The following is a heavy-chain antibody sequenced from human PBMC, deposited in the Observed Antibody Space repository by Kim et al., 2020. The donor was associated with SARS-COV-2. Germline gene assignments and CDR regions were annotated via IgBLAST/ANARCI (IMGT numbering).Heavy chain of an antibody. Sequence: SETLSLTCAVYGGSFSGYYWSWIRQPPGKGLEWIGEINHSGSTNYNPSLKSRVTISVDTSKNQFSLKLSSVTAADTAVYYCASTVRERWSIAAAGIVNWFDPWGQGTLVTVSS. CDR3: ASTVRERWSIAAAGIVNWFDP. D-gene: IGHD6-13*01. CDR2: INHSGST. CDR1: GGSFSGYY. J-gene: IGHJ5*02. V-gene: IGHV4-34*01.